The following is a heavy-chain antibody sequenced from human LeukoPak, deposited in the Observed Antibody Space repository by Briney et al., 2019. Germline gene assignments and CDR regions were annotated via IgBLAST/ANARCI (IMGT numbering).Heavy chain of an antibody. J-gene: IGHJ4*02. CDR1: AGSISTYY. Sequence: SETLSLTCTVSAGSISTYYWSWIRQPPGKGLEWIGYIYHTGSTNYNPSLKSRVTISVDTSKNQFSLKLSSVTAADTAVYYCARDVYSGSYLGHYFDYWGQGTLVTVSS. CDR2: IYHTGST. CDR3: ARDVYSGSYLGHYFDY. D-gene: IGHD1-26*01. V-gene: IGHV4-59*01.